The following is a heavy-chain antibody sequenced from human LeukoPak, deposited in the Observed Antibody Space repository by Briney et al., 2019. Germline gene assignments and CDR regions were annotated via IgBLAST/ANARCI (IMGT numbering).Heavy chain of an antibody. CDR3: ARYALNWFDP. J-gene: IGHJ5*02. D-gene: IGHD2-2*01. V-gene: IGHV4-59*08. CDR2: IYYSGGT. CDR1: GGSISSYY. Sequence: PSETLSLTCTVSGGSISSYYWSWVRQSPGKGLEWIGYIYYSGGTNHNPSFKSRVTISVDMSKNQFSLKLSSVTAADTAMYYCARYALNWFDPWGQGTLVTVSS.